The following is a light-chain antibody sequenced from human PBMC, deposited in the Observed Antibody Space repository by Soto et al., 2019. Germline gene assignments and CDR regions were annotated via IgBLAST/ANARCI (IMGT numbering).Light chain of an antibody. CDR1: QSVSSSY. CDR2: GAS. J-gene: IGKJ4*01. CDR3: QQYGSSPQT. Sequence: EIVLTQSPGTLSLSPGERATLSCRASQSVSSSYLAWYQQKPGQAPRLPIYGASSRATGIPDRFSGRGSGTDFTLTISSLEPEDFAVYYCQQYGSSPQTFGGGTKVDIK. V-gene: IGKV3-20*01.